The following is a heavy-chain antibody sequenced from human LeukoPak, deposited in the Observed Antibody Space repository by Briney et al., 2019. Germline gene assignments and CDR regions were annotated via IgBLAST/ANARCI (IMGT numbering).Heavy chain of an antibody. CDR1: GYTLTELS. V-gene: IGHV1-24*01. J-gene: IGHJ3*02. D-gene: IGHD1-7*01. Sequence: ASVKVSCKVSGYTLTELSMHWVRQAPGKGLEWMGGFDPEDGETIYAQTFQGRVTMTEDTSTDTAYMELSSLRSEDTAVYYCATGASWNYEGAFDIWGQGTMVTVSS. CDR3: ATGASWNYEGAFDI. CDR2: FDPEDGET.